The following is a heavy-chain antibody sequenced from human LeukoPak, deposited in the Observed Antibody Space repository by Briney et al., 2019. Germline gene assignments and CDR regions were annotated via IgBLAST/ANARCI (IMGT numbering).Heavy chain of an antibody. CDR1: GFTFSSYS. J-gene: IGHJ4*02. CDR3: ASLGGATGFDY. Sequence: GGSLRLSCAASGFTFSSYSMNWVRQAPGKGLEWVSYISSSSSTIYYADSVKGRFTIPRDNAKNSLYLQMNSLRAEDTAVYYCASLGGATGFDYWGQGTLVTVSS. D-gene: IGHD3-16*01. V-gene: IGHV3-48*01. CDR2: ISSSSSTI.